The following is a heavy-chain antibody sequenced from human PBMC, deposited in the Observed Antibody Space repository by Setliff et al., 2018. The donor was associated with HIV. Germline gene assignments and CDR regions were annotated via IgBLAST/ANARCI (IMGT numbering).Heavy chain of an antibody. V-gene: IGHV4-39*01. CDR1: GGSISSSSYY. CDR2: IYYSGST. Sequence: LSLTCTVSGGSISSSSYYWGWVRQPPGKGLEWIGSIYYSGSTYYNPSPRSRVTISVDTSKNQFSLKLTSVTAADTAVYYCARHHSSAPLRLWDNYYYMDVWGKGTTVTVSS. CDR3: ARHHSSAPLRLWDNYYYMDV. D-gene: IGHD6-19*01. J-gene: IGHJ6*03.